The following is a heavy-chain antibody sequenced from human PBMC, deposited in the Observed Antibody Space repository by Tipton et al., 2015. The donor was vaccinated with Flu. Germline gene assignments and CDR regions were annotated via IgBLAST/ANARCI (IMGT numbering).Heavy chain of an antibody. D-gene: IGHD6-19*01. V-gene: IGHV4-34*01. CDR3: ARSIAVSGEFDP. J-gene: IGHJ5*02. Sequence: TLSLTCIVYGASFSNYYWSWIRQPPGKALEWIGEINHSGSANYNPSLKTRVTISVDASKNQFSLKLSSVTAADTAVYYCARSIAVSGEFDPWGQGTLVTVSS. CDR1: GASFSNYY. CDR2: INHSGSA.